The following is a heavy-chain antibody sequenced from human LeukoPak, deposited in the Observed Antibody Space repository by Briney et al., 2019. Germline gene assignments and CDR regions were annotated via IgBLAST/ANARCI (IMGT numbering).Heavy chain of an antibody. V-gene: IGHV4-39*01. Sequence: SETLSLTCTVSGGSISSSSYYWGWIRQPPGKGLEWIGSIYYSGSTYYNPSLKSRVTISVDTSKNQFSLKLSSVTAADTAAYYCARRRYDYVWGSFRRIDPWGQGTLVTVSS. CDR3: ARRRYDYVWGSFRRIDP. D-gene: IGHD3-16*01. CDR2: IYYSGST. CDR1: GGSISSSSYY. J-gene: IGHJ5*02.